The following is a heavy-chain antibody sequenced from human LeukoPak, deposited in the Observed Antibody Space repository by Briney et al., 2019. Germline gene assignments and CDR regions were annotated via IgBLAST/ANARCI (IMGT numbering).Heavy chain of an antibody. CDR3: ARPMSGTYYYYFDY. D-gene: IGHD1-26*01. Sequence: GGSLRLSCAASGFSFNSYAVHWVRQAPGKGLEYVSAISVTGDRTYYADSVKGRFTISRDNSKNTLYLQMGSLRPEDMAVYYCARPMSGTYYYYFDYWGQGTLVTVSS. J-gene: IGHJ4*01. V-gene: IGHV3-64*02. CDR1: GFSFNSYA. CDR2: ISVTGDRT.